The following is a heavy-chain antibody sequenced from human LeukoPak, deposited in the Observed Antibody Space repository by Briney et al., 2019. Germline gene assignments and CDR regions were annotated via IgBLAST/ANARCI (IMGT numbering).Heavy chain of an antibody. J-gene: IGHJ4*02. D-gene: IGHD3-9*01. V-gene: IGHV3-20*04. CDR2: INWNGGST. CDR1: GFTFDDYG. Sequence: GGSLRLSCAASGFTFDDYGMSWVRQAPGKGLEWVSGINWNGGSTGYADSVKGRFTISRDNAKNSLYLQMNSLRAEDTALYYCARVRGPSYYDILTGHIDYWGQGTLVTVSS. CDR3: ARVRGPSYYDILTGHIDY.